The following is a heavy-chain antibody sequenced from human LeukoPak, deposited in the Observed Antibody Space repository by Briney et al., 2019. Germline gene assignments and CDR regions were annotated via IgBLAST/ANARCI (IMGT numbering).Heavy chain of an antibody. Sequence: ASVKVSCKASGYTFTSYGISWVRQAPGQGLEWMGWISVYNVNTNYAQKLQGRVTMTTDTSTSTVYMELRSLRSDDTAMYYCARSRGNYYDSSGYYDYWGQGTLVTVSS. D-gene: IGHD3-22*01. V-gene: IGHV1-18*01. J-gene: IGHJ4*02. CDR2: ISVYNVNT. CDR1: GYTFTSYG. CDR3: ARSRGNYYDSSGYYDY.